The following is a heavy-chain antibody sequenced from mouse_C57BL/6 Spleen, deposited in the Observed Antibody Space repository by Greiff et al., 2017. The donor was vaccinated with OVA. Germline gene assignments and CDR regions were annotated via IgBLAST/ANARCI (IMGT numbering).Heavy chain of an antibody. V-gene: IGHV5-4*01. CDR2: ISDGGSYT. Sequence: EVQLVESGGGLVKPGGSLKLSCAASGFTFSSYAMSWVRQTPEKRLEWVATISDGGSYTYYPDNVKGRFTISRDNAKNNLYLQMSHLKSEDTAMYYCAREDGYYVHYAMDYWGQGTSVTVSS. D-gene: IGHD2-3*01. CDR3: AREDGYYVHYAMDY. CDR1: GFTFSSYA. J-gene: IGHJ4*01.